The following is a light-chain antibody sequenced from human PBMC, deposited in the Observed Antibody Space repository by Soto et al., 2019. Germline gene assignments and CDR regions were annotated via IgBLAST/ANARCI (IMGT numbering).Light chain of an antibody. V-gene: IGLV1-40*01. J-gene: IGLJ1*01. CDR1: SSNIGAGYD. CDR3: QSYDSSLSGYV. CDR2: ANN. Sequence: QSVLTQPPSVSGARGQRVTISCTGSSSNIGAGYDVHWYQQLPGTAPKLLIYANNNRPSGVPDRLAGSKSGTSVSLAITGLQSDDEADYYCQSYDSSLSGYVFGTGTKVTVL.